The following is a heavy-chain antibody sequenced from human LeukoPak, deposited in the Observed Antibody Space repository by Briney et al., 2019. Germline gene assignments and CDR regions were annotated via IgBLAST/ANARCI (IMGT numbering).Heavy chain of an antibody. Sequence: GGSLRLSCAASGFIFSSYAMSWVRQAPGKGLEWVSAISGSGGSTYYADSVKGRFNISRDNSKNTLYLQMNSLRAEDTAVYYCAKDRLGYLDYWGQGTLVTVSS. CDR3: AKDRLGYLDY. D-gene: IGHD2-15*01. J-gene: IGHJ4*02. V-gene: IGHV3-23*01. CDR1: GFIFSSYA. CDR2: ISGSGGST.